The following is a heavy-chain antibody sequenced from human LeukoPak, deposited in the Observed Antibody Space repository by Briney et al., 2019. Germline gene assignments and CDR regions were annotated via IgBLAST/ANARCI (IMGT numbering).Heavy chain of an antibody. D-gene: IGHD3-22*01. Sequence: PGRSLRLSCAASGFTFSSYGMHWVRQAPGKGLEWVAVIWYDGSNKYYADSVKGRFTISRDNSKNTLYLQMNSLRAEDTAVYYCARATYYYDSSGLFNPWGQGTLVTVSS. V-gene: IGHV3-33*01. CDR1: GFTFSSYG. CDR2: IWYDGSNK. CDR3: ARATYYYDSSGLFNP. J-gene: IGHJ5*02.